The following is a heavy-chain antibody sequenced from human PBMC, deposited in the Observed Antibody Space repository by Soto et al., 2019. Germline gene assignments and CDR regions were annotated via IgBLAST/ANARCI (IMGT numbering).Heavy chain of an antibody. D-gene: IGHD3-9*01. V-gene: IGHV4-61*01. J-gene: IGHJ4*02. CDR3: ARGIFDY. Sequence: PSETLSLTCTVSGDSVNSGNYYWSWIRQPPGKGLEWIGYIYYSGNTNYNPSLKSRVTISVDTSKNQISLKLSSVTTADTAVYYCARGIFDYWGPGTLVTVSS. CDR2: IYYSGNT. CDR1: GDSVNSGNYY.